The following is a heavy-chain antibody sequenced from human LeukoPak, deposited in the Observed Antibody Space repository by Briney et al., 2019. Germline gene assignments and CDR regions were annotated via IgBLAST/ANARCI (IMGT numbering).Heavy chain of an antibody. CDR2: ISGSGGST. J-gene: IGHJ5*02. Sequence: GGSLRLSCAASGFTFSSYAMSWVRQTPGQGLKWVSAISGSGGSTYYANSVKGRFTISRDNSKNTFYLQMNTLRADDTAVYYCAKGSGSGWYGWFAPWGQGTLVTVSS. CDR3: AKGSGSGWYGWFAP. CDR1: GFTFSSYA. D-gene: IGHD6-19*01. V-gene: IGHV3-23*01.